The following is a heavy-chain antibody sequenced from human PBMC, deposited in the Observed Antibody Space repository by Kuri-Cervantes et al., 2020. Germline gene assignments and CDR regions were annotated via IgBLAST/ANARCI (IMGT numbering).Heavy chain of an antibody. V-gene: IGHV1-46*01. Sequence: ASVKVSCKASGYTFTSHYMHWGRQAPGQGLEWMGIINPSGDRTTYAQKFQGRVTLTRDSSTSTVYMELTSLTSEDTAVYYCAGKANLFYDYVWGSYRYGEFDPWGQGTLGTVSS. CDR1: GYTFTSHY. J-gene: IGHJ5*02. CDR3: AGKANLFYDYVWGSYRYGEFDP. CDR2: INPSGDRT. D-gene: IGHD3-16*02.